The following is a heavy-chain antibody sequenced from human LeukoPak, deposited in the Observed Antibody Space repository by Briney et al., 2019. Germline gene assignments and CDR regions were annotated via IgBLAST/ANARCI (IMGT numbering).Heavy chain of an antibody. CDR2: ITGSGGST. CDR3: CGGSYYYYGMDV. J-gene: IGHJ6*02. D-gene: IGHD4-23*01. Sequence: GGSLRLSCAASGFTYSSYDMNWVRQAPGKGLEWVSTITGSGGSTCYADSVTGRFTISRDNSKNTLYLQMNSLRAEDTAVYYCCGGSYYYYGMDVWGQGTTVTVSS. V-gene: IGHV3-23*01. CDR1: GFTYSSYD.